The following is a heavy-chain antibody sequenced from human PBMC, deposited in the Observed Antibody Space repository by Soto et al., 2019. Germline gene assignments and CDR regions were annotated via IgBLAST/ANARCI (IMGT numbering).Heavy chain of an antibody. CDR3: ARSWNYASLYYYYYYGMDV. J-gene: IGHJ6*02. CDR2: MNPNSGNT. CDR1: GYTFTSYD. D-gene: IGHD1-7*01. V-gene: IGHV1-8*01. Sequence: ASVKVSCKASGYTFTSYDINWVRQATGQGLEWMGWMNPNSGNTGYAQKFQGRVTMTRNTSISTAYMELSSLRSEDTAVYYCARSWNYASLYYYYYYGMDVWGQGTTVTVSS.